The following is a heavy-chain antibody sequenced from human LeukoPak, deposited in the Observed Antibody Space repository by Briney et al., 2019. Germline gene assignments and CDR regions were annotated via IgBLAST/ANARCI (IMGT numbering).Heavy chain of an antibody. CDR2: ISSSGSTI. CDR3: ARDLYYFDY. CDR1: GFTFSSYE. V-gene: IGHV3-48*03. J-gene: IGHJ4*02. Sequence: GGSLRLPCAASGFTFSSYEMNWVRQAPGKGLEWVSYISSSGSTIYYADSVKGRFTISRDNAKNSLYLQMNSLRAEDTAVYYCARDLYYFDYWGQGTLVTVSS.